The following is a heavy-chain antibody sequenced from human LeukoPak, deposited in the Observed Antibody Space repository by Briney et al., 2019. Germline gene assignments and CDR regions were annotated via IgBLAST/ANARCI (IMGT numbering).Heavy chain of an antibody. CDR3: ARDGRYCSTTSCQGWFDP. D-gene: IGHD2-2*01. J-gene: IGHJ5*02. CDR1: GGSFSGYY. Sequence: KPSETLSLTCAVYGGSFSGYYWSWIRQHPGKGLEWIGYIYHSGSTNYNPSLKSRVTISVDTSKNQFSLKLNSVTAADTAVYYCARDGRYCSTTSCQGWFDPWGQGTLVTVSS. V-gene: IGHV4-34*09. CDR2: IYHSGST.